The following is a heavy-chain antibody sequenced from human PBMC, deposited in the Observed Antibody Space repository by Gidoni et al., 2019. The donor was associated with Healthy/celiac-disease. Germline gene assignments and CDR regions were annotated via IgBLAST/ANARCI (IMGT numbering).Heavy chain of an antibody. CDR1: GGTFSSYS. V-gene: IGHV1-69*01. CDR3: ATRSIVGATTWRLYGMDV. Sequence: QVQLVQSGAEVKKPGSSVKVSCKASGGTFSSYSISWVRQAPGQGLEWMGGIIPIFGTANYAQKFQGRVTITADESTSTAYMELSSLRSEDTAVYYCATRSIVGATTWRLYGMDVWGQGTTVTVSS. D-gene: IGHD1-26*01. CDR2: IIPIFGTA. J-gene: IGHJ6*02.